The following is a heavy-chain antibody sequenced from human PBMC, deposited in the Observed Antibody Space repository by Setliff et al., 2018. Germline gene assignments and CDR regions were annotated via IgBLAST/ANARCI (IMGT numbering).Heavy chain of an antibody. V-gene: IGHV3-7*01. CDR1: GFTFSSYW. J-gene: IGHJ6*02. Sequence: PGGSLRLSCAASGFTFSSYWMSWVRQAPGKGLEWVANITQDGSEKYYVDSVKGRFTISRDNAKNSLYLQMNSLRDEDTAVYYCARDHVYGSQYYYYYYGMDVWGQGTTVTVSS. D-gene: IGHD3-10*01. CDR3: ARDHVYGSQYYYYYYGMDV. CDR2: ITQDGSEK.